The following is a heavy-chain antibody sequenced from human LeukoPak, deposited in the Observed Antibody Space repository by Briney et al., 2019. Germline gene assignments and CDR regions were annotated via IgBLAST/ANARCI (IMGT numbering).Heavy chain of an antibody. J-gene: IGHJ3*02. CDR1: GFTFSSYA. CDR3: AKDLGYRSSSDAFDI. CDR2: ISGSGGST. Sequence: GGSLRLSCAASGFTFSSYAMSWVRQAPGKGLEWVSAISGSGGSTYYADSVKGRFTISRDNSKDTLYLQMNSLRAEDTAVYYCAKDLGYRSSSDAFDIWGQGTMVTVSS. V-gene: IGHV3-23*01. D-gene: IGHD6-6*01.